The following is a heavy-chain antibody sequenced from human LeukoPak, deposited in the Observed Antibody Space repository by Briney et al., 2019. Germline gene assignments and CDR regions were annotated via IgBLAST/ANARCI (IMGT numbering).Heavy chain of an antibody. CDR3: ASYRLRWFGEHPSNAFDL. V-gene: IGHV3-23*01. Sequence: GGSLRLSCAAAGFTFSDYGMNWVRQAPGKGLEWVSGISGSGISTYYADSVKGRFTISRDNSKNTLYLEMKSLRAEDTAVYYCASYRLRWFGEHPSNAFDLWGQGTLVTVSS. J-gene: IGHJ3*01. CDR1: GFTFSDYG. D-gene: IGHD3-10*01. CDR2: ISGSGIST.